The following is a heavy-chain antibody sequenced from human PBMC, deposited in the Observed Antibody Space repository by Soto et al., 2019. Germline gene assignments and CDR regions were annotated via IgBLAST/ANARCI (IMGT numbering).Heavy chain of an antibody. CDR2: ISGSGGST. D-gene: IGHD2-15*01. CDR3: AKDLGYCSGGSCFEYWYFDL. V-gene: IGHV3-23*01. J-gene: IGHJ2*01. Sequence: GGSLRLSCAASGFTFSSYAMSWVRQAPGKGLEWVSAISGSGGSTYYADSVKGRFTISRDNSKNTLHLQMNSLRAEDTAVYYCAKDLGYCSGGSCFEYWYFDLWGRGTLVTVSS. CDR1: GFTFSSYA.